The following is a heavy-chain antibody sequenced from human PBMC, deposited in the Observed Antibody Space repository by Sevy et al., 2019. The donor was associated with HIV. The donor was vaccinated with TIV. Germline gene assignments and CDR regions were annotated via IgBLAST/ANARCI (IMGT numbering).Heavy chain of an antibody. D-gene: IGHD3-22*01. CDR2: ISSSSTYI. CDR3: ARGPDYYDRSGYYYQ. J-gene: IGHJ4*02. V-gene: IGHV3-21*01. Sequence: GGSLRLSCAASGFTFSSYSMHWVRQAPGKGLEWVSSISSSSTYIYYADSVKGRFTISRDNAKKSLYLQMNSLRAEDTAVYYCARGPDYYDRSGYYYQWGQGTLVTVSS. CDR1: GFTFSSYS.